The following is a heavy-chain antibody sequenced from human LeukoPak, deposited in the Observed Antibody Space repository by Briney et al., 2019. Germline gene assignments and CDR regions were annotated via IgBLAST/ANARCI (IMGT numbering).Heavy chain of an antibody. CDR2: IWYDGSKE. V-gene: IGHV3-33*01. J-gene: IGHJ4*02. CDR1: GFSFSDYG. D-gene: IGHD4-17*01. CDR3: ARDGADYGDYAVYFAY. Sequence: LPGGSLRLSCAASGFSFSDYGFHWVRQVPGKGLEWVAVIWYDGSKEYYSDSMKGRVTISRDNSKDTVYLHMDSLRVEDTAIYYCARDGADYGDYAVYFAYWGQGALVTVSS.